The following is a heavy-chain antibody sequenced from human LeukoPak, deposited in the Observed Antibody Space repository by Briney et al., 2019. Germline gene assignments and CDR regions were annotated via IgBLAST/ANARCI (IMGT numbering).Heavy chain of an antibody. CDR1: GGSFSGYY. J-gene: IGHJ4*02. V-gene: IGHV4-34*01. Sequence: TLSLTCAVYGGSFSGYYWSWIRQPPGKGLEWIGEINHSGSTNYNPSLKSRVTISVDTSKNQFSLKLSSVTAADTAVYYCARERGVAARHRAFDYWGQGTLVIVSS. CDR2: INHSGST. D-gene: IGHD6-6*01. CDR3: ARERGVAARHRAFDY.